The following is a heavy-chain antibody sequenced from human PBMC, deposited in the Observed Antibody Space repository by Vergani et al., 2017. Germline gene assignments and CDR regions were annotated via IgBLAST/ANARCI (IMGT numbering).Heavy chain of an antibody. V-gene: IGHV3-23*01. J-gene: IGHJ3*01. CDR2: INNNGGST. CDR1: GFTFNSYA. CDR3: AKECGRTGCPYGGGGFDV. Sequence: QLLESGGGLIQPGGSLRLSCAASGFTFNSYAMTWVRQAPGKGLEWVSGINNNGGSTYYADSVKGRFTISRDNSKNTLYLQMTDLRAEDTATYYCAKECGRTGCPYGGGGFDVWGQGTMVTVSS. D-gene: IGHD2-15*01.